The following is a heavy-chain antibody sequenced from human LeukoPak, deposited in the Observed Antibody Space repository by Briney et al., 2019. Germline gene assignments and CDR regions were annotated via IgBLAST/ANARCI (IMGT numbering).Heavy chain of an antibody. CDR2: ISSSSSYI. D-gene: IGHD2-2*01. CDR3: AREGIVVVPAAPGGSNGMDV. V-gene: IGHV3-21*01. CDR1: GFTFSSYN. Sequence: GGSLRLSCAASGFTFSSYNMNWVRQAPGKGLEWVSSISSSSSYIYYADSVKGRFTISRDNAKNSLYLQMNSLRAEDTAVYYCAREGIVVVPAAPGGSNGMDVWGKGTTVTVSS. J-gene: IGHJ6*04.